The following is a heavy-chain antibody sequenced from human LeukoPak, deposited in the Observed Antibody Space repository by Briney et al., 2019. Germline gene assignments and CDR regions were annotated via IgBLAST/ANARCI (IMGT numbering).Heavy chain of an antibody. CDR2: IIPILGIA. V-gene: IGHV1-69*04. CDR3: ARDIAQWLVRGWYFDL. J-gene: IGHJ2*01. CDR1: GGTFSSYA. Sequence: ASVKVSCKASGGTFSSYAISWVRQAPGQGPEWMGRIIPILGIANYAQKFQGRVTITADKSTSTAYMELSSLSSEDTAVYYCARDIAQWLVRGWYFDLWGRGTLVTVSS. D-gene: IGHD6-19*01.